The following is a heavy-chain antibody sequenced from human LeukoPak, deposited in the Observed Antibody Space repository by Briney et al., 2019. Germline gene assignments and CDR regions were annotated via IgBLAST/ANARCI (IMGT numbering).Heavy chain of an antibody. CDR1: GYTFTGYY. Sequence: RWASVTVSCKASGYTFTGYYMHWVRQAPGQGLEWMGWINPNSGGTNYAQKFQGRVTMTRDTSISTAYMELSRLRSDDTAVYYCASPIVVVPAAPDLPYYYYGMDVWGQGTTVTVSS. J-gene: IGHJ6*02. CDR2: INPNSGGT. CDR3: ASPIVVVPAAPDLPYYYYGMDV. V-gene: IGHV1-2*02. D-gene: IGHD2-2*01.